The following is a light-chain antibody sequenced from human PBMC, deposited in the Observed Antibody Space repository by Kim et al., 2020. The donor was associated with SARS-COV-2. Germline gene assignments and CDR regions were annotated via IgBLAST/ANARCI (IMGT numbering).Light chain of an antibody. CDR1: SSNIGSNN. V-gene: IGLV1-44*01. CDR3: TVWDDSLKQGV. J-gene: IGLJ3*02. CDR2: SNN. Sequence: ELTQPPSASGTPGQRVTISCSGSSSNIGSNNVVWYQQLPGAAPKILIYSNNQRPSGIPDRFSGSRSGTSASLTISGLQSGDEADYYCTVWDDSLKQGVFGAGTQLTVL.